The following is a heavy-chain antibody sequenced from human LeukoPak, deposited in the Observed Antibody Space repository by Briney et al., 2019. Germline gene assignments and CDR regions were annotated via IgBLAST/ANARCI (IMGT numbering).Heavy chain of an antibody. CDR1: GFTFSSYL. Sequence: GGSLRLSCAASGFTFSSYLMSWVRQDPGKGLQWVANIKQDGSEKHYVDSVKGRFTISRDNAKNSLYLQMNSLSAEDTAVYYCARERYGHDFDYWGQGTLVTVSS. V-gene: IGHV3-7*05. CDR2: IKQDGSEK. D-gene: IGHD5-18*01. CDR3: ARERYGHDFDY. J-gene: IGHJ4*02.